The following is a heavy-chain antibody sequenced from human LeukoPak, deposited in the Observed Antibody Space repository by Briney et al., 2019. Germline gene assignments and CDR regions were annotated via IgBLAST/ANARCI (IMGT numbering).Heavy chain of an antibody. CDR2: INPNSGGT. D-gene: IGHD3-10*01. V-gene: IGHV1-2*06. Sequence: ASVKVSCKSCLYTFTGYYMHWVRQAPGQGLEWMGRINPNSGGTNYAQKFQGRVTMNRDTSISTAYMELSRLRSDDTAVYYCARVRTMVRGVMGNLDYWGQGTLVTVSS. J-gene: IGHJ4*02. CDR1: LYTFTGYY. CDR3: ARVRTMVRGVMGNLDY.